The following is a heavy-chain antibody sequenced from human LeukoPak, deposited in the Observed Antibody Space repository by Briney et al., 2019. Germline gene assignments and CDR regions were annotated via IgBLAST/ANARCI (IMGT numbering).Heavy chain of an antibody. CDR3: ARASGGPYDYVWGSYRYFDY. J-gene: IGHJ4*02. V-gene: IGHV4-39*07. D-gene: IGHD3-16*02. CDR2: IYYSGSS. CDR1: GGSISSSSYY. Sequence: SETLSLTCTVSGGSISSSSYYWGWIRQPPGKGLEWIGSIYYSGSSYYNPSLKSRVTISVDTSKNQFSLKLSSVTAADTAVYYCARASGGPYDYVWGSYRYFDYWGQGTLVTVSS.